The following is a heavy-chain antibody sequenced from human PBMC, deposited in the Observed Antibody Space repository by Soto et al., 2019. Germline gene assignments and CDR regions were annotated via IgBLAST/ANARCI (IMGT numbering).Heavy chain of an antibody. J-gene: IGHJ5*02. D-gene: IGHD3-3*01. CDR3: AREVGYYMSWFDP. V-gene: IGHV1-2*02. Sequence: ASVKVSCKASGYTFTGYYMHWVRQAPGQGLEWMGWINPNSGGTNYAQKFQGRVTMTRDTSISTAYMELSRLRSDDTAVYYCAREVGYYMSWFDPWGQGTLVTVSS. CDR1: GYTFTGYY. CDR2: INPNSGGT.